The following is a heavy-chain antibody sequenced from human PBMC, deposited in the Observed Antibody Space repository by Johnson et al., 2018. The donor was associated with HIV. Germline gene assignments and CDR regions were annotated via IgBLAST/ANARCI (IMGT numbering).Heavy chain of an antibody. CDR1: GFTVSSNY. V-gene: IGHV3-66*02. Sequence: VQLVESGGGVVQPGGSLRLSCAASGFTVSSNYMSWVRQAPGKGLEWVSVIYSGGSTYYADSVKGRFTISRDNSKNSMYLQMSSLRAEDTAVYYCAKAVAKVGAGMSFDFWGQGTMVTVSS. CDR3: AKAVAKVGAGMSFDF. J-gene: IGHJ3*01. D-gene: IGHD1-26*01. CDR2: IYSGGST.